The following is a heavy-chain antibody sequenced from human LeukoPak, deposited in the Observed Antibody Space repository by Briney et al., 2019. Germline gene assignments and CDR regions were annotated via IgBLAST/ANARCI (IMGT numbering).Heavy chain of an antibody. CDR3: ARHDYDRSGYNWFDP. CDR2: VYYSGST. Sequence: SETLSLTCTVSGGSICSSGYSWGWIRQPPGKGLEWIGSVYYSGSTYYNPSLKGRVTISVDTSKNQFSLKLSSVTAADTTVYYCARHDYDRSGYNWFDPWGQGTLVTVSS. V-gene: IGHV4-39*01. D-gene: IGHD3-22*01. J-gene: IGHJ5*02. CDR1: GGSICSSGYS.